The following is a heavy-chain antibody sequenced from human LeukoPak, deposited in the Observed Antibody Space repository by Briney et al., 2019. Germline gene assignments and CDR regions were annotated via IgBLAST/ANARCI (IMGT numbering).Heavy chain of an antibody. CDR2: ISSSSSTI. CDR1: GLTFSSYS. D-gene: IGHD3-3*01. Sequence: PGGSLRLSCAASGLTFSSYSMNWVRQAPGKGLEWVSYISSSSSTIYYADSVKGRFTISRDNAKNSLYLQMNSLRAEDTAVYYCARDSLDYDFWSGYYNYYYYYMDVWGKGTTVTVSS. V-gene: IGHV3-48*01. CDR3: ARDSLDYDFWSGYYNYYYYYMDV. J-gene: IGHJ6*03.